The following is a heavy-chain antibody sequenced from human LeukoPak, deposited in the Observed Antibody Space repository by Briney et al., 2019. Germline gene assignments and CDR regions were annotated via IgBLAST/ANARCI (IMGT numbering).Heavy chain of an antibody. CDR2: IKEDGTEK. CDR1: GFAFSDFW. J-gene: IGHJ4*02. CDR3: ARSGAKVDY. Sequence: GGSLRLSCAGSGFAFSDFWMTWVRQTPGKGLEWVANIKEDGTEKNLVDSVKGRFTISRDNAKNSLYLQMNSLRAEDTAVYYCARSGAKVDYWGQGTLVTVSS. V-gene: IGHV3-7*01.